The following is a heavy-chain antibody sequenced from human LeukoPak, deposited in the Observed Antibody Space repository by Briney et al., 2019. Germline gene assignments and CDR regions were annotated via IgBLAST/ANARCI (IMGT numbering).Heavy chain of an antibody. CDR1: GFTFSSYA. J-gene: IGHJ4*02. Sequence: TGGSLRLSCAASGFTFSSYAMHWVRQAPGKGLEYVSAISSNGGSTYYANSVKGRFTISRDNSKNTLYLQMGSLRAEDMAVYYCARGYDFWAFDYWGQGTLVTVSS. CDR3: ARGYDFWAFDY. CDR2: ISSNGGST. V-gene: IGHV3-64*01. D-gene: IGHD3-3*01.